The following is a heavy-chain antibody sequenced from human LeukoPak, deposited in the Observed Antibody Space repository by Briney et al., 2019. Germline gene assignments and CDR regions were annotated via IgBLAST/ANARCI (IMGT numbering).Heavy chain of an antibody. D-gene: IGHD5-18*01. V-gene: IGHV4-39*01. CDR3: ARGDGYSYGSNFDY. CDR2: IYYSGST. Sequence: PSETLSLTCTVSGXSISSSSYYWGWIRQPPGKGLEWIGSIYYSGSTYYNPSLKSRVTISVDTFKNQFSLKLSSVTAADTAVYYCARGDGYSYGSNFDYWGQGTLVTVSS. CDR1: GXSISSSSYY. J-gene: IGHJ4*02.